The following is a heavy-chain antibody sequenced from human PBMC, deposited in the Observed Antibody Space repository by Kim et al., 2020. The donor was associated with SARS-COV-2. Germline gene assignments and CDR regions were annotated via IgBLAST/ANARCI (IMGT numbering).Heavy chain of an antibody. D-gene: IGHD3-10*01. Sequence: GGSLRLSCVASGFTFSGRWMHWVRHAPGKGLEWVSIINTDGTITRYADSVKGRFTISRANAENTLFLQMSSLRAEDTAMYYCARDVGRFADYWGVGTVVTVSS. V-gene: IGHV3-74*01. J-gene: IGHJ4*02. CDR1: GFTFSGRW. CDR3: ARDVGRFADY. CDR2: INTDGTIT.